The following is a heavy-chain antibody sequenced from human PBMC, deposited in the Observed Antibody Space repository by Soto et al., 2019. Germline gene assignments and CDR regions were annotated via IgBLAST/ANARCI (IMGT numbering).Heavy chain of an antibody. Sequence: ASVKVSCKASGFTFTSSAVQWERQARGQRLEWIGWIVVGSGNTNYAQKFQERVTITRDMSTSTAYMELSSLRSEDTAVYYCAADPGFLEWLSWGQGTLVTVSS. CDR1: GFTFTSSA. D-gene: IGHD3-3*01. CDR3: AADPGFLEWLS. V-gene: IGHV1-58*01. CDR2: IVVGSGNT. J-gene: IGHJ5*02.